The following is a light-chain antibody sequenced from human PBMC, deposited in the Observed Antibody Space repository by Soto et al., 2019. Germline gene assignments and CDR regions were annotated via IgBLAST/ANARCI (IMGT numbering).Light chain of an antibody. CDR3: QQYNNWPPFT. J-gene: IGKJ3*01. CDR1: QSVSSS. V-gene: IGKV3-15*01. CDR2: GAS. Sequence: EIVMTQSPATLSVSPVERVTLSCRASQSVSSSLAWYQQKPGQAPRLLIYGASTKATGIPARFSGSGSGTEFTLTISSLQSEDFAVYYCQQYNNWPPFTFGPGTKVDIK.